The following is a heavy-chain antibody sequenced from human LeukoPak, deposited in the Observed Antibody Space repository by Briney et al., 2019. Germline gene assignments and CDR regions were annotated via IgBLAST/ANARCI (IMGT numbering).Heavy chain of an antibody. Sequence: GGSLRLSCAASGFTFSSYSMNWVRQAPGKGLEWVSVISAGGGTTYYADSVKGRFTVSRDNSKNTLYLQMSSLRVEDTAVYYCASDMGATCRRCFDNWGQGTRVTVSS. J-gene: IGHJ4*02. CDR1: GFTFSSYS. V-gene: IGHV3-23*01. D-gene: IGHD1-26*01. CDR2: ISAGGGTT. CDR3: ASDMGATCRRCFDN.